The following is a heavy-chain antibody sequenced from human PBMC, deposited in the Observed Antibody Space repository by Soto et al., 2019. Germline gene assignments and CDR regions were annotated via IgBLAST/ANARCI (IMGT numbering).Heavy chain of an antibody. Sequence: SVKVSCKASGCTFSSYAISWVRQAPGQGLEWMGVIIPIFVTANYAQNFQGRVTIRADEATSTAYMEMSRLRSEATAVYYWARRRSYDFWSGYPTNYYYGMDVGGQGTTVTVYS. J-gene: IGHJ6*02. D-gene: IGHD3-3*01. CDR2: IIPIFVTA. CDR1: GCTFSSYA. V-gene: IGHV1-69*13. CDR3: ARRRSYDFWSGYPTNYYYGMDV.